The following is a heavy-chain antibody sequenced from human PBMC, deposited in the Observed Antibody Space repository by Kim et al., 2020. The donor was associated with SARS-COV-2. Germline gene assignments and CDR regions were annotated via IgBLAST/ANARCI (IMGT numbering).Heavy chain of an antibody. V-gene: IGHV1-69*13. CDR3: ARGTPDMITFGGPFDY. CDR2: IIPIFGTA. D-gene: IGHD3-16*01. CDR1: GGTFSSYA. Sequence: SVKVSCKASGGTFSSYAISWVRQAPGQGLEWMGGIIPIFGTANYAQKFQGRVTITADESTSTAYMELSSLRSEDTAVYYCARGTPDMITFGGPFDYWGQGTLVTVSS. J-gene: IGHJ4*02.